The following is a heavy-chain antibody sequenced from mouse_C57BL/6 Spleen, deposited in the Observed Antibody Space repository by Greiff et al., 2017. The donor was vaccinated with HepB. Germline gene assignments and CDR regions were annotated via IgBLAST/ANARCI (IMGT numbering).Heavy chain of an antibody. J-gene: IGHJ3*01. D-gene: IGHD1-1*01. CDR2: INPSDGGT. V-gene: IGHV1-53*01. CDR3: ARLRGEYGSSFAY. Sequence: QVQLQQPGTELVKPGASVKLSCKASGYTFTSYWMHWVKQRPGQGLEWIGNINPSDGGTDYNEKFKGKATLTADKSSNTAYMQLSSLTSEDAAVYNCARLRGEYGSSFAYWGQGTMVTVSA. CDR1: GYTFTSYW.